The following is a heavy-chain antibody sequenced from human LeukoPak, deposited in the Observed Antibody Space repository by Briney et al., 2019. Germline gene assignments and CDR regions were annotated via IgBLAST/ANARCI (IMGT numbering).Heavy chain of an antibody. CDR2: INSNGDEI. CDR3: ANWIGSSSRDY. J-gene: IGHJ4*02. CDR1: GFTFSTYA. Sequence: GSLRLSCAASGFTFSTYAMTWVRQAPGKGLEWVSGINSNGDEIYYADSVRGRFTISRDNSNNALYLQMDSLRAEDTAVYYCANWIGSSSRDYWGQGTLVTVSS. V-gene: IGHV3-23*01. D-gene: IGHD6-6*01.